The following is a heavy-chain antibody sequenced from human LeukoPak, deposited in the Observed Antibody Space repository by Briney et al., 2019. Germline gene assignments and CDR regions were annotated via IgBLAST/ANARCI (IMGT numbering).Heavy chain of an antibody. Sequence: SETLSLTCTVSGGSISSYYWSWIRQPAGKGLEWIGRIYTSGSTNYNPSLKSRVTMSVDTSKNQFSLKLSSVTAADTAVYYCATTLEMARPTCPDYWGQGTLVTVSS. CDR1: GGSISSYY. CDR2: IYTSGST. J-gene: IGHJ4*02. V-gene: IGHV4-4*07. CDR3: ATTLEMARPTCPDY. D-gene: IGHD5-24*01.